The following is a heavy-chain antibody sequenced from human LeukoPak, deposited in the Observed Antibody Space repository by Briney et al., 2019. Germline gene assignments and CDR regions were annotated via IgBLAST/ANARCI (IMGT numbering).Heavy chain of an antibody. J-gene: IGHJ4*01. CDR1: GFTFSSYA. Sequence: QPGGSLRLSCAASGFTFSSYAMSWVRQAPGKGLEWVSAISGSGGSTYYADSVKGRFTISRDNTKNSLYLQINSLRAEDTAVYYCARDGTAAGLYFDLWGQGTLVTVSS. V-gene: IGHV3-23*01. D-gene: IGHD6-13*01. CDR2: ISGSGGST. CDR3: ARDGTAAGLYFDL.